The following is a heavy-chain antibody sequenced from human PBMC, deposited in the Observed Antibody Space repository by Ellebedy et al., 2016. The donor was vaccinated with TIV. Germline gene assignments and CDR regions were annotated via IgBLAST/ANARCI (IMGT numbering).Heavy chain of an antibody. J-gene: IGHJ3*02. Sequence: GESLKISCAASGFTFSSYAMHWVRQAPGKGLEWVAVIWYDGSNKYYADSVKGRFTISRDNSKNTLYLQMNSLRAEDTAVYYCARAQTPYGDYVSAFDIWGQGTMVTVSS. CDR1: GFTFSSYA. CDR2: IWYDGSNK. CDR3: ARAQTPYGDYVSAFDI. D-gene: IGHD4-17*01. V-gene: IGHV3-33*08.